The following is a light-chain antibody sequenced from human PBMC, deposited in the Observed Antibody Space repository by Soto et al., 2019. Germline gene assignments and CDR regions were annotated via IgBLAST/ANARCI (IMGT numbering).Light chain of an antibody. CDR1: SSDVGGYNY. CDR3: SSYTRNSTLV. J-gene: IGLJ2*01. CDR2: EVS. Sequence: QSALTQPASVSGSPGQSITISCTGTSSDVGGYNYVSWYQQHPGKAPKPMIYEVSNRPSGVSNRFSGSKSGNTASLTISGLQAEDEADYYCSSYTRNSTLVFGGGTKLTVL. V-gene: IGLV2-14*01.